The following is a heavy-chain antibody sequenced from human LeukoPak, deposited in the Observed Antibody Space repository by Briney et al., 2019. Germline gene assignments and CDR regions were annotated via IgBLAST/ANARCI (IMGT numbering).Heavy chain of an antibody. CDR1: GGSISSSNW. J-gene: IGHJ4*02. V-gene: IGHV3-7*01. CDR3: ARRRFHDNSGYHFDY. D-gene: IGHD3-22*01. CDR2: IKQDGSEK. Sequence: PSETLSLTCAVSGGSISSSNWWSWVRQAPGKGLEWVANIKQDGSEKYYVDSVRGRFTISRDSAKNSLYLQMNSLRAEDTAIYYCARRRFHDNSGYHFDYWGQGTLVTVSS.